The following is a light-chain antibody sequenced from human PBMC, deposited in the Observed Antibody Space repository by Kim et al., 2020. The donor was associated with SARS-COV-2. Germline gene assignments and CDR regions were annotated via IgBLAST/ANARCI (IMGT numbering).Light chain of an antibody. CDR1: QSVGSSY. CDR2: DAS. V-gene: IGKV3-20*01. J-gene: IGKJ4*01. Sequence: SPGERATLSCRASQSVGSSYLAWYQQKPGQAPRLLIYDASNRATDIPDRFSGSGSGTDFTLIISRLEPEDYAVYFCQQYGGSPLTFGGGTKVEIK. CDR3: QQYGGSPLT.